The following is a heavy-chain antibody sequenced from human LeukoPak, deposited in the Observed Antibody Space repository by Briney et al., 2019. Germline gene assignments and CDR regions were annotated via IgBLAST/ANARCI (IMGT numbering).Heavy chain of an antibody. D-gene: IGHD6-13*01. CDR2: IGTVGDT. CDR3: VREGTIAEAGRWIDALNM. CDR1: GFIFSTYD. V-gene: IGHV3-13*01. J-gene: IGHJ3*02. Sequence: PGGSLRLSCAASGFIFSTYDMHWVRQGTGKGLEWVSAIGTVGDTHYADSVKGRFTISRENAKNSLYLQVNSLRAGDTAVYYRVREGTIAEAGRWIDALNMWGQGTMVTVSS.